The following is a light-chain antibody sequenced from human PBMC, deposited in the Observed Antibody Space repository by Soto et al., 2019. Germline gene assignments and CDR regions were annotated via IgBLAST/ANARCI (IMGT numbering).Light chain of an antibody. V-gene: IGKV1-5*03. Sequence: IQTTQSPSTLSSSVGYRVTSTGRASQSISSWLAWYQQKPGKDPKILIYKESSLESGAQSRFRGSGSGTEFTLTVSSLQPDDFATYYCQQYNTYSPFGPGTQLDLK. CDR1: QSISSW. CDR3: QQYNTYSP. J-gene: IGKJ3*01. CDR2: KES.